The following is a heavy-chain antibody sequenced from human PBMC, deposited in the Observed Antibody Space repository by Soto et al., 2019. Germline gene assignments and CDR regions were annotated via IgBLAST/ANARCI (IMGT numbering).Heavy chain of an antibody. J-gene: IGHJ3*02. CDR3: ARVLATMHAFDI. D-gene: IGHD5-12*01. V-gene: IGHV1-69*02. CDR1: GGTISSYT. Sequence: VKVSCKASGGTISSYTISWVRQAPGQGLEWKGRIIPILGITNYAKKFQGRVTITADKSTSTAYMELSSLRSEDTAVYYCARVLATMHAFDIWGQGTMVTVS. CDR2: IIPILGIT.